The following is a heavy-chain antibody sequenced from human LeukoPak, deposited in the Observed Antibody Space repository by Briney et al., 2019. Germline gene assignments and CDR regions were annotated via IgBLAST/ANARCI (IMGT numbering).Heavy chain of an antibody. D-gene: IGHD6-13*01. Sequence: GGSLRLSCAASGFTFSSYAMHWVRQAPGKGLEWVAVISYDGSNKYYADSVKGRFTISRDNSKNTLYLQMNSLRAEDTAVYYCASLTLGAAAGTTSVFDYWGQGTLVTVSS. CDR3: ASLTLGAAAGTTSVFDY. J-gene: IGHJ4*02. CDR1: GFTFSSYA. V-gene: IGHV3-30-3*01. CDR2: ISYDGSNK.